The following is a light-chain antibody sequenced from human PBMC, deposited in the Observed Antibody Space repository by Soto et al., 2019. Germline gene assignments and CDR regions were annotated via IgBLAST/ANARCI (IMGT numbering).Light chain of an antibody. Sequence: EIVLTQSPGTLSLSPGERATXXXXXSQSVSSSYLAWYQQKPGQAPRLLIYGASSRATGIPDRFSGSGSGTDFTLTISRLEPEDFAVYYCQQYGSSPQTFGQGTKVDI. CDR3: QQYGSSPQT. J-gene: IGKJ1*01. CDR2: GAS. CDR1: QSVSSSY. V-gene: IGKV3-20*01.